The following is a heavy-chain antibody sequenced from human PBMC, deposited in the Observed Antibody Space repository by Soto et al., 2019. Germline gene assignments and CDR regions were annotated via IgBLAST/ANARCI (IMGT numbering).Heavy chain of an antibody. V-gene: IGHV1-24*01. Sequence: ASVKVSCKVSGYTLTELSMHWVRQAPGKGLEWMGGFDPEDGETIYAQKFQGRVTMTEDTSTDTAYMELSSLRSEDTAVYYCATGAPGGYCSSTSCRGGWFDPWGQGTLVTVSS. CDR1: GYTLTELS. CDR2: FDPEDGET. J-gene: IGHJ5*02. D-gene: IGHD2-2*01. CDR3: ATGAPGGYCSSTSCRGGWFDP.